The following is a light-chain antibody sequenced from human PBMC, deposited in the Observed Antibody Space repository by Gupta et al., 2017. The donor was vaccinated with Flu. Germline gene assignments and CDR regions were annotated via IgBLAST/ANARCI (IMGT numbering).Light chain of an antibody. Sequence: DLKLTQSPSTLSASVGDRVTITCRASQSISSLLAWYQQKTGKAPKLLIYKASSLESGVPARFGGRGSGKDCTFTSSSLQPDDGAIYYGQKDNRYSGTFGRG. CDR3: QKDNRYSGT. CDR1: QSISSL. J-gene: IGKJ1*01. CDR2: KAS. V-gene: IGKV1-5*03.